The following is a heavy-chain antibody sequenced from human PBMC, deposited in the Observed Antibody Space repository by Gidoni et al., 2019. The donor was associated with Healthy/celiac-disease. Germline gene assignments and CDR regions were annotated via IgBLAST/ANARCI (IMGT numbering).Heavy chain of an antibody. J-gene: IGHJ4*02. CDR2: IKSKTDGGTT. CDR3: TTDPWPMVRGVIRGFDY. V-gene: IGHV3-15*01. CDR1: GFTLSTAW. D-gene: IGHD3-10*01. Sequence: EVQLVESGGGLVKPGGSLRLSCAASGFTLSTAWMSWVRQAPGKGLEWVGRIKSKTDGGTTDYAAPVKGRFTISRDDSKNTLYLQMNSLKTEDTAVYYCTTDPWPMVRGVIRGFDYWGQGTLVTVSS.